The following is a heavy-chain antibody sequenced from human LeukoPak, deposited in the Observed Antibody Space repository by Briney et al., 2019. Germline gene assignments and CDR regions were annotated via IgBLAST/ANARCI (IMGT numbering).Heavy chain of an antibody. V-gene: IGHV3-23*01. CDR2: ISGSGGST. Sequence: ESGGSLRLSCAASGFTFSSHALSWVRQAPGKGLEWVSAISGSGGSTYYADSVKGRFTISRDNSKNTLYLQMNSLRAEDTAVYYCAKSYSSYRPNVDYWGQGTLVTVSS. CDR3: AKSYSSYRPNVDY. CDR1: GFTFSSHA. D-gene: IGHD3-16*02. J-gene: IGHJ4*02.